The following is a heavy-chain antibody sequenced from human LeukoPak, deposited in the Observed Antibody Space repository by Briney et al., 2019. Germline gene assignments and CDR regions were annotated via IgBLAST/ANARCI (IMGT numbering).Heavy chain of an antibody. Sequence: GRSLRLSCAASGFTFDDYVMHWVRQAPGKGLEWVSGISWNSGSIGYADSVKGRFTISRDNAKNSLYLQMNSLRAEDTALYYCAKAGSVSIAATPKYFDYWGQGTLVTVSS. D-gene: IGHD2-15*01. J-gene: IGHJ4*02. CDR1: GFTFDDYV. CDR3: AKAGSVSIAATPKYFDY. CDR2: ISWNSGSI. V-gene: IGHV3-9*01.